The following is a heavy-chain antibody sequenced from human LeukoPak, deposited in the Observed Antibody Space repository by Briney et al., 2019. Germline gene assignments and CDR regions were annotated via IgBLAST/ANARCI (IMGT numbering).Heavy chain of an antibody. J-gene: IGHJ5*02. V-gene: IGHV3-74*03. D-gene: IGHD6-6*01. Sequence: GGSLRLSCAASGFTFSSDWMHWVRQAPGTGVVWVSCITDDSSTTYSVSVKGGFNISKDNGKNTQYLQMKSMRGDDTAVYYCARGSVRAGLDPWGQGTLVTVSS. CDR1: GFTFSSDW. CDR2: ITDDSST. CDR3: ARGSVRAGLDP.